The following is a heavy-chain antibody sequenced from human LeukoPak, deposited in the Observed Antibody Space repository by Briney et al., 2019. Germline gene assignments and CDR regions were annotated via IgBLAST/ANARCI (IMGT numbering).Heavy chain of an antibody. CDR3: ARSQGDVIAAADYYFDY. D-gene: IGHD6-13*01. J-gene: IGHJ4*02. CDR2: ISSGSTYM. V-gene: IGHV3-21*01. CDR1: GFTFSSYS. Sequence: GGSLRLSCAAPGFTFSSYSMNWVRQAPGKGLEWVSSISSGSTYMYYADSVKGRFTISRDNSKNTLYLQMNSLRAEDTAVYYCARSQGDVIAAADYYFDYWGQGTLVTDSS.